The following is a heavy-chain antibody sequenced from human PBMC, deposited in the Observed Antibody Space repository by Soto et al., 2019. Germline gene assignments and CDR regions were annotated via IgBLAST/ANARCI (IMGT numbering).Heavy chain of an antibody. D-gene: IGHD2-2*02. Sequence: GGSLRLSCAASGFTFSNAWMNWVRQAPGKGLEWVGRIKSKTDGGTTDYAAPVKGRFTISRDDSKNTLYLQMNSLKTEDTAVYYCTTPVVPHSSYIPYYYGMDVWGQGTTVTVSS. V-gene: IGHV3-15*07. CDR2: IKSKTDGGTT. CDR1: GFTFSNAW. J-gene: IGHJ6*02. CDR3: TTPVVPHSSYIPYYYGMDV.